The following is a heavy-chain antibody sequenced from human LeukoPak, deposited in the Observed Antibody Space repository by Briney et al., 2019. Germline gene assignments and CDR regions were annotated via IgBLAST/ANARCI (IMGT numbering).Heavy chain of an antibody. V-gene: IGHV4-4*07. CDR1: GGSIRSYY. J-gene: IGHJ4*02. Sequence: SETLSLTCTVSGGSIRSYYWSWIRQPAGKGLEWIGRIYTSGSTNYNPSLKSRVTMSVDTSKNQFSLKLSSVTAADTAVYYCARLANYDFWSAPGTFDYWGQGTLVTVSS. D-gene: IGHD3-3*01. CDR2: IYTSGST. CDR3: ARLANYDFWSAPGTFDY.